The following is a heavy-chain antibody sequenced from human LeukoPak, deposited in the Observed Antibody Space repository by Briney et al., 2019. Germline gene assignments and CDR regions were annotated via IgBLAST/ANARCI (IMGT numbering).Heavy chain of an antibody. CDR2: INHSGST. D-gene: IGHD3-22*01. V-gene: IGHV4-34*01. J-gene: IGHJ6*03. Sequence: SETLSLTCAVYGGSFSGYYWSWIRQPQGKGLEWIGEINHSGSTNYNPSLKSRVTISVDTSKNQFSLKLSSVTAADTAVYYCARGRGYYDSSGYSNPSGYYYMDVWGKGTTVTVSS. CDR3: ARGRGYYDSSGYSNPSGYYYMDV. CDR1: GGSFSGYY.